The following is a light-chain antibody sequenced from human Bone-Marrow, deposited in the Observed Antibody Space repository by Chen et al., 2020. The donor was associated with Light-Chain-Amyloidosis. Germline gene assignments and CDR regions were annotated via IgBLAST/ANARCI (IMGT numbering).Light chain of an antibody. J-gene: IGLJ2*01. CDR2: EFT. CDR1: RSDIGSYKH. V-gene: IGLV2-23*02. Sequence: QSALTQPASVSGSPGPSITNSCTGTRSDIGSYKHVSWYQQHPGKAPQLLIYEFTHRPSGVSGRFSGSKSGNTASLPNSGLRTDDEAYYFCCSLAGTSTPLFGGGSKLTV. CDR3: CSLAGTSTPL.